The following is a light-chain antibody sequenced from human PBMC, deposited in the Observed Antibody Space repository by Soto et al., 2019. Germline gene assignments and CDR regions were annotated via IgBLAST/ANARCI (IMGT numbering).Light chain of an antibody. CDR2: GAS. CDR3: QQYGSSPPRFT. CDR1: QSVSSSY. J-gene: IGKJ3*01. Sequence: EIVLTQSPGTLSLSPGERATLSCRASQSVSSSYLAWYQQKPGQAPRLLIYGASSRATGIPDRFSASGSGTDFTLTISRLKPEDFAVYYCQQYGSSPPRFTFGPGTKVDI. V-gene: IGKV3-20*01.